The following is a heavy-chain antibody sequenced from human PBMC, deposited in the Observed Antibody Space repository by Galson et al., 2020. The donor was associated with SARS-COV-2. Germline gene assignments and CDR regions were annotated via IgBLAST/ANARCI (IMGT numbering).Heavy chain of an antibody. D-gene: IGHD1-26*01. CDR3: ARSKLWALLSGYYHYGMDV. CDR2: IYSNDEK. J-gene: IGHJ6*02. Sequence: ESGPTLVKPTATLTLTCSATGFSLSTAKVGVSWIRQPPRKALQSLAHIYSNDEKSYNTSLKTSLTISKDTSKSQVVLTVTNMDPVDTATYYCARSKLWALLSGYYHYGMDVWGQGTPVTVSS. V-gene: IGHV2-26*01. CDR1: GFSLSTAKVG.